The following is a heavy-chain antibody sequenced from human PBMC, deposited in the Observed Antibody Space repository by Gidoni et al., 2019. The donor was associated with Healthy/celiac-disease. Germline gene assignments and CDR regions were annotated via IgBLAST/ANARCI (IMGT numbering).Heavy chain of an antibody. V-gene: IGHV3-30-3*01. J-gene: IGHJ4*02. D-gene: IGHD4-17*01. Sequence: QVQLVESGGGVVQPGRSLRLSCAAPGFTFSSYAMPWVRKAPGKGLEWVAVISYDGSNKYYADSVKGRFTISRDNSKNTLYLQMNSLRAEDTAVYYCARGHYGDYGADYWGQGTLVTVSS. CDR2: ISYDGSNK. CDR3: ARGHYGDYGADY. CDR1: GFTFSSYA.